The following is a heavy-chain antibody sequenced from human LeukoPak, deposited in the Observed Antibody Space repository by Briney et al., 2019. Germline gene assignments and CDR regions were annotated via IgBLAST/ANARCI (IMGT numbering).Heavy chain of an antibody. CDR3: ARYPHYYESTIPVAGY. D-gene: IGHD3-22*01. Sequence: GGALRLSCSASGFTFSTYWMNWVRHAPEKGLDWVANIKGDGSQNHYVDSVKARFAISRDNAKNSLYLQMNSLRAEDTAVYYCARYPHYYESTIPVAGYWGQGTLVTVSS. CDR2: IKGDGSQN. J-gene: IGHJ4*02. V-gene: IGHV3-7*02. CDR1: GFTFSTYW.